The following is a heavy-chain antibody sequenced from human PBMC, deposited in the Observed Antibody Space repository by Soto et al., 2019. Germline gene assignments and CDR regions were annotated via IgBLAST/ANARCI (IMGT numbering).Heavy chain of an antibody. CDR3: ARWHDFDWLLDY. CDR2: IDTHGSTT. J-gene: IGHJ4*02. D-gene: IGHD3-9*01. V-gene: IGHV3-74*01. CDR1: GFTFSHYC. Sequence: EVQLVESGGGVVQPAGSLRLSCAASGFTFSHYCMHWVRQAPGKGLVWLSRIDTHGSTTSIKYADSVKGRFTIPRDNTRGTLYLHMNRLSAEATDVYFGARWHDFDWLLDYWGQGTLVTVSS.